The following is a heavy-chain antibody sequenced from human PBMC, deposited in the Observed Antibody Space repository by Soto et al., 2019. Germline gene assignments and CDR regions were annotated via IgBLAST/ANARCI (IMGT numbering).Heavy chain of an antibody. V-gene: IGHV3-73*01. CDR2: IRSKANSYAT. D-gene: IGHD2-2*01. CDR3: TRQLVVVPAAMGSRGFDP. CDR1: GFTFSGSA. J-gene: IGHJ5*02. Sequence: GGSLRLSCAASGFTFSGSAMHWVRQASGKGLEWVGRIRSKANSYATAYAASVKGRFTISRDDSKNTAYLQMNSLKTEDTAVYYCTRQLVVVPAAMGSRGFDPWGQGTLVTVSS.